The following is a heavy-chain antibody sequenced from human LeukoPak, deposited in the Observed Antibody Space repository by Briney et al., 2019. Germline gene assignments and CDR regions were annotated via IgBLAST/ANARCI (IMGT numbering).Heavy chain of an antibody. CDR3: ARGPTGMDV. Sequence: ASVKVSCKASGGTFSSYAISWVRQAPGQGLEWMGRITPILGIANYAQKFQGRVTITADKSTSTAYMELSSLRSEDTAVYYCARGPTGMDVWGQGTTVTVSS. CDR2: ITPILGIA. V-gene: IGHV1-69*04. CDR1: GGTFSSYA. J-gene: IGHJ6*02.